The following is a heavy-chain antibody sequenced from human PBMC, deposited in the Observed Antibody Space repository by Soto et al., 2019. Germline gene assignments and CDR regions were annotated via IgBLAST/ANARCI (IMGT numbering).Heavy chain of an antibody. CDR2: IYYSGST. CDR1: GGSISSGGYY. Sequence: PSETLSLTCTVSGGSISSGGYYWSWIRQHPGKGLEWIGYIYYSGSTYYNPPLKSRVTISVDTSKNQFSLKLSSVTAADTAVYYCARARPLGYCSLWGQGTLVTVSS. J-gene: IGHJ4*02. CDR3: ARARPLGYCSL. D-gene: IGHD2-15*01. V-gene: IGHV4-31*03.